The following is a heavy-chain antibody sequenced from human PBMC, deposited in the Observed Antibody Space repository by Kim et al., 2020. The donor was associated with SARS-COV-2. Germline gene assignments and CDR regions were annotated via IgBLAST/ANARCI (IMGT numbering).Heavy chain of an antibody. CDR3: ARGDIVATMEY. D-gene: IGHD5-12*01. CDR2: INHSGST. CDR1: GGSFSGYY. J-gene: IGHJ4*01. Sequence: SETLSLTCAVYGGSFSGYYWSWIRQPPGKGLEWIGEINHSGSTNYNPSLKSRVTISVDTSKNQFSLKLSSVTAADTAVYYCARGDIVATMEYWGHGTLV. V-gene: IGHV4-34*01.